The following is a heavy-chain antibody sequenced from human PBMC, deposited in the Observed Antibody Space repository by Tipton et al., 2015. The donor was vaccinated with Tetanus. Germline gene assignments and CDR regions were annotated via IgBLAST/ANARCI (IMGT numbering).Heavy chain of an antibody. J-gene: IGHJ6*02. D-gene: IGHD3-22*01. CDR3: ARDRGDYIYYGMDV. CDR1: GYTFTGYY. CDR2: IDPNSGGT. V-gene: IGHV1-2*02. Sequence: QLVQSGAELEKPGASLKVSCKASGYTFTGYYMYWVRQAPGQGLEWVGWIDPNSGGTIYAQNFQGRVTMTRDTSISTVYMELSRLRSDDTAVYYCARDRGDYIYYGMDVWGPGTTVTVSS.